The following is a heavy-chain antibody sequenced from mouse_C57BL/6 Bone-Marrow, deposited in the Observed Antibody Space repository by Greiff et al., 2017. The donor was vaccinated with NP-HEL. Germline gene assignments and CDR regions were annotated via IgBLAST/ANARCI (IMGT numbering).Heavy chain of an antibody. Sequence: VQLKESGAELVRPGASVKLSCTASGFNIKDDYMHWVKQRPEQGLEWIGWIDPENGDTEYASKFQGKATITADTSSNTAYLQLSSLTSEDTAVYYCTTRLRRNYAMDYWGQGTSVTVSS. D-gene: IGHD2-2*01. CDR1: GFNIKDDY. V-gene: IGHV14-4*01. CDR2: IDPENGDT. J-gene: IGHJ4*01. CDR3: TTRLRRNYAMDY.